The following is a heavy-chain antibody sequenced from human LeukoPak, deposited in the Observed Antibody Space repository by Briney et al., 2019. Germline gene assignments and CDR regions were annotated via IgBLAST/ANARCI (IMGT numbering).Heavy chain of an antibody. CDR3: AKSYSSSLGSYFDY. D-gene: IGHD6-13*01. Sequence: PGGSLRLSCAASGFTFSNYAMSWARQAPGKGLEWVSAISGSGGSTYYADSVKGRFTISRGNSKNTLYLQMNSLRAEDTAVYYCAKSYSSSLGSYFDYWGQGALVTVSS. CDR1: GFTFSNYA. J-gene: IGHJ4*02. V-gene: IGHV3-23*01. CDR2: ISGSGGST.